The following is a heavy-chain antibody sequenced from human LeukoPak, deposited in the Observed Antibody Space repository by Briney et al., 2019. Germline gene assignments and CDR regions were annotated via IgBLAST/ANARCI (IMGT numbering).Heavy chain of an antibody. CDR3: AKDAGYYFDY. CDR2: ISGRGGST. Sequence: GGSLRLSCAASGFTFSSYEMNWVRQAPGKGLKWVSAISGRGGSTYYADSVKGRFTISRDNSKNTLYLQMNSLRAEDTAVYYCAKDAGYYFDYWGQGTLVTVSS. V-gene: IGHV3-23*01. J-gene: IGHJ4*02. CDR1: GFTFSSYE.